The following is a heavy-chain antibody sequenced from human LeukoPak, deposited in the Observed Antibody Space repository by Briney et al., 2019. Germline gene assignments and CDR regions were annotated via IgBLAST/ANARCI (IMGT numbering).Heavy chain of an antibody. CDR3: ATALVGATPYFDY. D-gene: IGHD1-26*01. CDR1: GYTLTELS. Sequence: GASVKVSCKVSGYTLTELSMHWVRQAPGKGLEWRGGFDPEDGETIHAQKFQGRVTMTEDTSTDTAYMELSSLRSEDTAVYYCATALVGATPYFDYWGQGTLVTVSS. CDR2: FDPEDGET. J-gene: IGHJ4*02. V-gene: IGHV1-24*01.